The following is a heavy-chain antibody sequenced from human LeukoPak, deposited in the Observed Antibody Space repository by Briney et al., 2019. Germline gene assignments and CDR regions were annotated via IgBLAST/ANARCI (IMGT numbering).Heavy chain of an antibody. CDR3: TTRSPARYCSDGACYSSADY. Sequence: GRSLRLSCAASGFTFNSYGMHWVRQAPGKGLEWVGHIRSKADGGTPDYIAPVKGRFTISRDDSKDTLYLQMNSLNTEDTAMYYCTTRSPARYCSDGACYSSADYWGQGTLVTVSS. V-gene: IGHV3-15*07. D-gene: IGHD2-15*01. CDR2: IRSKADGGTP. J-gene: IGHJ4*02. CDR1: GFTFNSYG.